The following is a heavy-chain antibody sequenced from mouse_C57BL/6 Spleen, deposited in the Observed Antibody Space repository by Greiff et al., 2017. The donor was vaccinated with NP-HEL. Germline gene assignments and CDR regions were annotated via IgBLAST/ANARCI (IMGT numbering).Heavy chain of an antibody. CDR3: ARSGTTVPWYFDV. V-gene: IGHV1-53*01. CDR2: INPSNGGT. J-gene: IGHJ1*03. D-gene: IGHD1-1*01. CDR1: GYTFTSYW. Sequence: VQLQQPGTELVKPGASVKLSCKASGYTFTSYWMHWVKQRPGQGLEWIGNINPSNGGTNYNEKFKSKATLTVDKSSSTAYMQLSSLTSEDSAVYYCARSGTTVPWYFDVWGTGTTVTVSS.